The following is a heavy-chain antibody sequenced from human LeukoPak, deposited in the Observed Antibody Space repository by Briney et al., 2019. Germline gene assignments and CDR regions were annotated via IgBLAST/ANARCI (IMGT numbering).Heavy chain of an antibody. CDR1: GFTFNTYA. D-gene: IGHD3-3*02. CDR2: ISGSGSST. CDR3: ARVSVGRYYFDN. J-gene: IGHJ4*02. Sequence: PGGSLRLSCAASGFTFNTYAMSWVRQAPGKGLEWVSGISGSGSSTFDADSVKGRFTISRDNSKNTLYLQMNSLRAEDTAVYYCARVSVGRYYFDNWGQGTPVTVS. V-gene: IGHV3-23*01.